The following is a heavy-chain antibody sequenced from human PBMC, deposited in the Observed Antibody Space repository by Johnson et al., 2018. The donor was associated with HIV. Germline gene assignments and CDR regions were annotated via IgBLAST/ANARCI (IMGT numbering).Heavy chain of an antibody. CDR3: ARDPSPIVGATYAFDI. CDR1: GFTFSSYH. V-gene: IGHV3-13*01. Sequence: VQLVESGGGLVQPGGSLRLSCAASGFTFSSYHIHWVRQATGKGLESVSPIGPAADTYYSDSVKGRFTISRDNSKNTLYLQMNSLRAEDTAVYYCARDPSPIVGATYAFDIWGQGTMVTVSS. J-gene: IGHJ3*02. D-gene: IGHD1-26*01. CDR2: IGPAADT.